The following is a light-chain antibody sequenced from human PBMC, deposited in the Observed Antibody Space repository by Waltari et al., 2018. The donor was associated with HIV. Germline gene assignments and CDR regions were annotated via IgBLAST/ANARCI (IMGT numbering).Light chain of an antibody. Sequence: SYELTQPPSVSVSPGQTARITCPGDALPTQSAYWYQQKPGQAPVLVIDKDSGRPSGIPERFSGSSSGTTVTLTISGVQAEDEADYYCQSADRSGTYLIFGGGTKLTVL. CDR3: QSADRSGTYLI. V-gene: IGLV3-25*03. CDR1: ALPTQS. J-gene: IGLJ2*01. CDR2: KDS.